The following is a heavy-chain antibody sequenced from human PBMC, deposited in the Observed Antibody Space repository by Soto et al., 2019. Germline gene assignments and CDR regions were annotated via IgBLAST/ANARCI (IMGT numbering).Heavy chain of an antibody. CDR3: ARVPDY. CDR2: MYNSWST. Sequence: QLQLQESGSGLVKPSQTLSLTCAVSGGSISSGGYSWSWIRQPPGKGLEWIGYMYNSWSTYYNPSLKSRVTISIDRSKNQFSLKLSAVTAADTAGYYCARVPDYWGQGILVTVSS. V-gene: IGHV4-30-2*01. J-gene: IGHJ4*02. D-gene: IGHD2-2*01. CDR1: GGSISSGGYS.